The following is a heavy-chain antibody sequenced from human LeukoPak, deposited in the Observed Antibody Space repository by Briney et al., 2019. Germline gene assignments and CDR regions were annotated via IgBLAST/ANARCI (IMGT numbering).Heavy chain of an antibody. J-gene: IGHJ5*02. CDR3: ARGTRANWFDP. CDR1: GFTFSTYS. Sequence: GGSLRLSCAASGFTFSTYSMNWVRQAPGKGLEGVSYISSSSSTIYYADSVKGRFTISRDNAKNSLYLQMNSLRVEDTAVYYCARGTRANWFDPWGQGTLVTVSS. CDR2: ISSSSSTI. D-gene: IGHD3-3*01. V-gene: IGHV3-48*04.